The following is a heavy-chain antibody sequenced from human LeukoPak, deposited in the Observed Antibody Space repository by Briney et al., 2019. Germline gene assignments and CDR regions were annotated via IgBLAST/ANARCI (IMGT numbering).Heavy chain of an antibody. V-gene: IGHV4-34*01. D-gene: IGHD5-18*01. Sequence: PSETLSLTCAVYGGSFSGYYWSWIRQPPGKGLEWIGEINHSGSTYYNPSLKSRVTISVDTSKNQFSLKLSSVTAADTAVYYCARRGYSYGTIGYWGQGTLVTVSS. CDR2: INHSGST. J-gene: IGHJ4*02. CDR3: ARRGYSYGTIGY. CDR1: GGSFSGYY.